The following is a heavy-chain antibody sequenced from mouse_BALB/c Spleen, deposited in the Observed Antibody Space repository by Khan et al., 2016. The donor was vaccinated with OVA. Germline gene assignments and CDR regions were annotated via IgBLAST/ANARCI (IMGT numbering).Heavy chain of an antibody. J-gene: IGHJ1*01. V-gene: IGHV1-63*02. D-gene: IGHD3-1*01. Sequence: QVQLQQSGGEVVRPGTSVKISCKASGYTFTNYWLGWVRQRPGHGLEWIGDIYPGGYFTNYNEKFKEQATLTVDTSSTTANMQLSTLTSEDSAVYFCARWATWCFDVWGAGTTVTVSS. CDR3: ARWATWCFDV. CDR1: GYTFTNYW. CDR2: IYPGGYFT.